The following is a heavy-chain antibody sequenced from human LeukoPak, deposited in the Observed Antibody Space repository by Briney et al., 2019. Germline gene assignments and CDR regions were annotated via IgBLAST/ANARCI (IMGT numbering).Heavy chain of an antibody. D-gene: IGHD3-16*02. J-gene: IGHJ3*02. CDR2: ITGTTALT. CDR1: GFTFSSYA. Sequence: GGSLRLSCAASGFTFSSYAMTWVRQVPGKGLEWVSPITGTTALTYYADSVKGRFTISVDNSKNTLYLQMNSLRAEDTAMYYCAKDKHLRFVVTMGASDSWGQGTMVSVSS. CDR3: AKDKHLRFVVTMGASDS. V-gene: IGHV3-23*01.